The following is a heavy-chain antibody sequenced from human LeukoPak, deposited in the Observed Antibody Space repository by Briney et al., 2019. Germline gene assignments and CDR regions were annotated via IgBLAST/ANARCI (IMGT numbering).Heavy chain of an antibody. CDR1: GFTFSSYE. CDR2: ISSSGSTI. CDR3: ARVGYSYGLDYFDY. J-gene: IGHJ4*02. D-gene: IGHD5-18*01. Sequence: GGSLRLSCGASGFTFSSYEMNWVRQAPGKGLEWVAYISSSGSTIYYSDSVKGRFTISRDNAKNSLYLQMNSLRAEDTAVYYCARVGYSYGLDYFDYWGQGNLVTVSS. V-gene: IGHV3-48*03.